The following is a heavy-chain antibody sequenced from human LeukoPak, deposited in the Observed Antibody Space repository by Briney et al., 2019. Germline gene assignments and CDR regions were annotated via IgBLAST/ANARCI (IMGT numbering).Heavy chain of an antibody. V-gene: IGHV4-39*01. CDR1: GGSISSSSYY. CDR3: ASSGGAVAGTYRDY. Sequence: PSETLSLTCTVSGGSISSSSYYWGWIRQPPGKGLEWIGSIYYSGSTYYNPSLKSRVTISVDTSKNQFSLKLSSVTAADTAVYYCASSGGAVAGTYRDYWGQGTLVTVS. J-gene: IGHJ4*02. CDR2: IYYSGST. D-gene: IGHD6-19*01.